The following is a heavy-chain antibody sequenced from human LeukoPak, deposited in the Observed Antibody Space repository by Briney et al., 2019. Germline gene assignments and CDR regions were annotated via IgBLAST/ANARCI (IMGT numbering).Heavy chain of an antibody. CDR1: GGSISSSSYY. V-gene: IGHV4-39*01. J-gene: IGHJ4*02. CDR3: ARQIAAAGAYYFDN. Sequence: SETLSLTCTVSGGSISSSSYYWGWIRQPPGKGLEWIGSIYYSGSTYYNPSLKSRVTISVDTSKNQFSLKLSSVTAADTAVYYCARQIAAAGAYYFDNWGKGTLVTVSS. CDR2: IYYSGST. D-gene: IGHD6-13*01.